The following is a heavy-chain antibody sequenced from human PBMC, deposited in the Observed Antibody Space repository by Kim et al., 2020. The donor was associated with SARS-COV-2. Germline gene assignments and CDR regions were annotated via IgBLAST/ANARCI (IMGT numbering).Heavy chain of an antibody. CDR3: ASQEFRGWLVFFFGY. D-gene: IGHD6-19*01. Sequence: PSLKSRVTISVDTSKNQFSLKLSSVTAADTAVYYCASQEFRGWLVFFFGYWGQGTLVTVSS. J-gene: IGHJ4*02. V-gene: IGHV4-39*01.